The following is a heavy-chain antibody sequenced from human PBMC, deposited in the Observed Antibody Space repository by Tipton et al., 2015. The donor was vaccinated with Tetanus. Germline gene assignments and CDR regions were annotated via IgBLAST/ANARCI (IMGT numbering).Heavy chain of an antibody. D-gene: IGHD6-6*01. CDR2: INHSGST. CDR1: GGSFSGYY. Sequence: TLSLTCAVYGGSFSGYYWSWIRQPPGKGLEWIGEINHSGSTNYNPSLKSRVTISVDTSKNQFSLKLSSVTAADTAVYYCARQGGVAARRKRPYYYYGMDVWGQGTTVTVSS. CDR3: ARQGGVAARRKRPYYYYGMDV. V-gene: IGHV4-34*01. J-gene: IGHJ6*02.